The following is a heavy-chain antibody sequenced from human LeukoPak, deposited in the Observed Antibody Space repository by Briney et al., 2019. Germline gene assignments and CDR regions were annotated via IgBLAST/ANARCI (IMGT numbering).Heavy chain of an antibody. Sequence: PGGSLRLSCAASGFTFNDYYMSWIRQAPGKGLEWLSYINIGGTNTHYADSVKGRFTISRDNAKKSLYLEMNNLRAEDTAVYYCATDGTGFDTWGQGVLVTVSS. CDR2: INIGGTNT. CDR1: GFTFNDYY. V-gene: IGHV3-11*01. J-gene: IGHJ5*02. CDR3: ATDGTGFDT.